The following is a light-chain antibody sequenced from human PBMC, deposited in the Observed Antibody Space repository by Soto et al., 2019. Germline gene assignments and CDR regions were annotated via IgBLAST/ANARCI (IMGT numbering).Light chain of an antibody. CDR3: IQTTQWPWT. Sequence: DVVMTQSPLSLPVTLGQPSSISCRSSQILIYSDGNTYLNWFQQRPGQSPRRLIYTVSSRDSGVPDRFSGSGSGTDFTLKISRVEAEDVGVYYCIQTTQWPWTFGQGTKVDIK. J-gene: IGKJ1*01. CDR1: QILIYSDGNTY. CDR2: TVS. V-gene: IGKV2-30*01.